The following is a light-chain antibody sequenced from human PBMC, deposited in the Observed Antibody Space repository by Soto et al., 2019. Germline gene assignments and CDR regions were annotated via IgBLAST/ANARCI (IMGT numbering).Light chain of an antibody. CDR2: GAS. CDR3: QQYNGWPIT. CDR1: QSVGNN. Sequence: EIVLTQSPGTLSVSPGERVTLSFRASQSVGNNLAWHQQKPGQAPRLLIYGASTRATGFPARFKGGGSGSELTLSPGIRQSEDFAVYYCQQYNGWPITFGQGTRLEIK. V-gene: IGKV3-15*01. J-gene: IGKJ5*01.